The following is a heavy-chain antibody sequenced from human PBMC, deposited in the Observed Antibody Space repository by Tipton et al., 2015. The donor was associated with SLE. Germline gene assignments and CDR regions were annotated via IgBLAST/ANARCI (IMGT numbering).Heavy chain of an antibody. J-gene: IGHJ4*02. CDR2: IYHSGST. CDR1: GYSISSGYY. Sequence: TLSLTCAVSGYSISSGYYWGWIRQPPGKGLEWIGSIYHSGSTYYNPSLKSRVTISVDTSKNQFSLKLSSVTAADTAVYYCASGYSSSPDYWGQGTLVTVSS. CDR3: ASGYSSSPDY. V-gene: IGHV4-38-2*01. D-gene: IGHD6-6*01.